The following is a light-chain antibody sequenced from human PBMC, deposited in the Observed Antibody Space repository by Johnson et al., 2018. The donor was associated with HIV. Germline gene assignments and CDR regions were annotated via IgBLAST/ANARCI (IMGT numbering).Light chain of an antibody. Sequence: QAVLTQPPSVSAAPGQRVTISCSGRGSNIGSHYVSWYQQLPGTAPKLLIFENDKRPSGIPDRFSGSKSGTSATLGIPGLQAGDEADYYCGTWDNSLSIGYVFGTGTKVTVL. V-gene: IGLV1-51*02. J-gene: IGLJ1*01. CDR3: GTWDNSLSIGYV. CDR1: GSNIGSHY. CDR2: END.